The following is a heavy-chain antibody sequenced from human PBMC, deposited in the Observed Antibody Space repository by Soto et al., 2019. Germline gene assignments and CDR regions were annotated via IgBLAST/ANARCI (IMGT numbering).Heavy chain of an antibody. Sequence: ASVKVSCKASGYTFTSYYMHWVRQAPGQRLEWMGWINAGNGNTKYSQKFQGRVTITRDTSASTAYMELSSLRSEDTAVYYCARRRSSGWDNAFDIWGQGTMVTVSS. CDR3: ARRRSSGWDNAFDI. V-gene: IGHV1-3*01. CDR2: INAGNGNT. CDR1: GYTFTSYY. J-gene: IGHJ3*02. D-gene: IGHD6-19*01.